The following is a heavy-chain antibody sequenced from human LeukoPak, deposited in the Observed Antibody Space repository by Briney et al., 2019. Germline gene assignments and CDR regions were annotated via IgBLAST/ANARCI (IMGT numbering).Heavy chain of an antibody. D-gene: IGHD1-1*01. V-gene: IGHV3-11*06. CDR2: ISSRTSDT. Sequence: GGSLRLSCAASGFTFSDYYMSWIGQAPGKGVEWVSYISSRTSDTNYVDSVKGRFTISRDNAKNSLYPQMNSLRAEDTAVYYCTRVGSSGSVDYWGPGTLVSVS. CDR1: GFTFSDYY. CDR3: TRVGSSGSVDY. J-gene: IGHJ4*02.